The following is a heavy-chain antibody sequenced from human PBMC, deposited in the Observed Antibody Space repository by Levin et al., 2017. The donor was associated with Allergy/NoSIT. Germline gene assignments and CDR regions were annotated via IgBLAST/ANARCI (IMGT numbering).Heavy chain of an antibody. CDR1: GGSISSSSYY. CDR3: ARRVHWVDAFAI. D-gene: IGHD3-10*01. Sequence: SETLSLTCTVSGGSISSSSYYWGWIRQPPGKGLEWIGSIYYSGSTYYNPSLKSRVTISVDTSKNQFSLKLSSVTAADTAVYYCARRVHWVDAFAIWGQGTMVTVSS. V-gene: IGHV4-39*01. J-gene: IGHJ3*02. CDR2: IYYSGST.